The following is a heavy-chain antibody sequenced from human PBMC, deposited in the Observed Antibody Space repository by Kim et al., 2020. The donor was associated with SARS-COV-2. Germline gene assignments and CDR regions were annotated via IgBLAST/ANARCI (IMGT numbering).Heavy chain of an antibody. CDR1: SYSISSGYY. V-gene: IGHV4-38-2*02. CDR3: ARDNSYYYDMSGSTRAFDI. Sequence: SETLSLTCTVSSYSISSGYYWGWIRQPPGKGLEWIGSIYHSGTTYYNPSLTSRVTISVDTSKNQFSLELSSVTAADTAVYYCARDNSYYYDMSGSTRAFDIWGQGTMVTVSS. CDR2: IYHSGTT. J-gene: IGHJ3*02. D-gene: IGHD3-22*01.